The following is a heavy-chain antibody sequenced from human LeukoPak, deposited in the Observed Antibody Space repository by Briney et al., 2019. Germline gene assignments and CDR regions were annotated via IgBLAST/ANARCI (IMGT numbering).Heavy chain of an antibody. Sequence: SQTLSLTCAISGYSVSSNSAAWNWITQSPSRGLEWLGRTYYRSKWYNDYAVSVKSRITINPDTSKNQFSLQLNSVTPEDTAVYYCAREVAAAGSYYFDYWSQGTLVTVSS. CDR1: GYSVSSNSAA. D-gene: IGHD6-13*01. CDR2: TYYRSKWYN. CDR3: AREVAAAGSYYFDY. V-gene: IGHV6-1*01. J-gene: IGHJ4*02.